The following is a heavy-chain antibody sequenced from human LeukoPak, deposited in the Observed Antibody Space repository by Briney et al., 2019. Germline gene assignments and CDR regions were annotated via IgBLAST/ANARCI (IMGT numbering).Heavy chain of an antibody. V-gene: IGHV3-30-3*01. CDR1: GFTFSSYA. Sequence: SGGSLRLSCSASGFTFSSYAMHWVRQAPGKGLEWVAVISYDGSNKYYADSVKGRFTISRDNSKNTLYLQMNSLRAEDTAVYYCARDLGSSGYLDYWGQGTLVTVSS. J-gene: IGHJ4*02. CDR2: ISYDGSNK. D-gene: IGHD3-22*01. CDR3: ARDLGSSGYLDY.